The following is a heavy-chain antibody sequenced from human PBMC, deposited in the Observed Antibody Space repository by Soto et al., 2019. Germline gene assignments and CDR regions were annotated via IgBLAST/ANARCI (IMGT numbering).Heavy chain of an antibody. Sequence: DVQLVGSGGGLVQPGGSLRLSCVASGFPFSSYVMHWVRQAPGKGLEWISYINGASTTTFYADSVKGRFTVSRDNAKNSVYLQMSSLRHEDTAFYYCARDLSHWGQGMLVTVSS. CDR2: INGASTTT. CDR3: ARDLSH. V-gene: IGHV3-48*02. CDR1: GFPFSSYV. J-gene: IGHJ4*02.